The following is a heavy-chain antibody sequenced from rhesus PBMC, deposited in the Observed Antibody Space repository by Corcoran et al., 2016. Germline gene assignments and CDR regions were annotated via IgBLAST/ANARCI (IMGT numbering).Heavy chain of an antibody. CDR1: GGSISSNY. CDR2: IYGRGGST. V-gene: IGHV4-160*01. CDR3: ARSYSGYHLGFDY. J-gene: IGHJ4*01. Sequence: QVQLQESGPGLVKPSETLSLTCAVSGGSISSNYWRGVRPPPGKGLEWIGHIYGRGGSTDYNPSLKSRVHISKDSSTNQFSLKLSSVTAADTAVYYCARSYSGYHLGFDYWGQGVLVTVSS. D-gene: IGHD1-44*01.